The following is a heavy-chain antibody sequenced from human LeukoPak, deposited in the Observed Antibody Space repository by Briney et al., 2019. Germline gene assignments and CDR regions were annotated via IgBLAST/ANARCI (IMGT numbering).Heavy chain of an antibody. CDR2: IYYSGST. J-gene: IGHJ4*02. CDR1: GGSISSYY. V-gene: IGHV4-59*01. D-gene: IGHD6-6*01. CDR3: ARVRAARLDY. Sequence: SETLSLTCTVSGGSISSYYWSWIRQPPGKGLEWIGYIYYSGSTNYNPSLKSRVTISVDTSKNQFSLKLSSVTAADTAAYYCARVRAARLDYWGQGTLVTVSS.